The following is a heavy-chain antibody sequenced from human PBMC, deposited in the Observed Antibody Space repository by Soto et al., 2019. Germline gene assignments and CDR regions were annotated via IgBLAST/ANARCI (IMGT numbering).Heavy chain of an antibody. CDR3: ARGGGYAVDF. D-gene: IGHD5-12*01. J-gene: IGHJ4*02. CDR2: INTDTGAT. CDR1: GYTFTDNS. Sequence: QVQLVQSGGELRKPGASVKVSCKASGYTFTDNSITWVRQAPGQGLEWVGWINTDTGATRSTQKFQDRVTMTTDTSTSTAYLELTGLRSDDTAIYYCARGGGYAVDFWGQGTLVAVSS. V-gene: IGHV1-18*01.